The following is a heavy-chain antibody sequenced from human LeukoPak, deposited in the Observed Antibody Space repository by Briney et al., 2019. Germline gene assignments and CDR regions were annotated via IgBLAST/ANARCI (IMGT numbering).Heavy chain of an antibody. V-gene: IGHV1-8*01. CDR2: MNPNSGNT. CDR1: RSTFTRYD. J-gene: IGHJ4*02. D-gene: IGHD3-3*01. CDR3: ARPGGRPLKKIFGVVINEYYFDY. Sequence: ASVKVSPKASRSTFTRYDINWVRQATGPGLEWMGWMNPNSGNTGYAQKFKGRVTMTRNTSISTAYMELSSLRSEDTAVYYCARPGGRPLKKIFGVVINEYYFDYWGQGTLVTVSS.